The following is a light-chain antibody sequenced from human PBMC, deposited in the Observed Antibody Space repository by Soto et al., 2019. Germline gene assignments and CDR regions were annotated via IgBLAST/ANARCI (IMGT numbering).Light chain of an antibody. V-gene: IGKV3-15*01. CDR2: GAT. CDR3: QQYNNWPGT. Sequence: EIVMTQSPAPLSVPPGERATLSCRASQGVTSNLAWYQRKPGQAPRLLIYGATTRATGIPARFSGSGSGTEFTLTISSLQSEYFAVYYCQQYNNWPGTFGQGTKVEIK. CDR1: QGVTSN. J-gene: IGKJ1*01.